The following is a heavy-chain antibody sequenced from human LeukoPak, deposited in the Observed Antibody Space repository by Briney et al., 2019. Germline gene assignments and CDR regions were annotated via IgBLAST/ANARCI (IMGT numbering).Heavy chain of an antibody. J-gene: IGHJ6*02. CDR2: TYYRSNWYN. CDR3: ARDQDGMDV. V-gene: IGHV6-1*01. Sequence: SQTLSLTCAISGDSVSSNIAAWNWVRQSPLRGLEWLGRTYYRSNWYNDYAVSVKSRVTINPDTSKNQFSLQLNSVTPEDTAVYYCARDQDGMDVWGQGTTVTVSS. CDR1: GDSVSSNIAA.